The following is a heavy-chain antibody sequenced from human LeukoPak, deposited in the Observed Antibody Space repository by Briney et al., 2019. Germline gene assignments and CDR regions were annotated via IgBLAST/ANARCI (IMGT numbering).Heavy chain of an antibody. J-gene: IGHJ3*01. Sequence: LSLTCTVSGGSISSSSYYWGWIRQPPGKGLEWVSYISSSGSTIYYADSVKGRFTISRDNAKNSLYLQMNSLRAEDTAVYYCARETSSGYYFDGFDLWGQGTMVTVSS. D-gene: IGHD3-22*01. V-gene: IGHV3-11*04. CDR3: ARETSSGYYFDGFDL. CDR2: ISSSGSTI. CDR1: GGSISSSSYY.